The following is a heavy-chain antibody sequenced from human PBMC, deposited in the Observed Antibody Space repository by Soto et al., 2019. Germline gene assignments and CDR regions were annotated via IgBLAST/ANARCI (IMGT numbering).Heavy chain of an antibody. CDR2: ISGGTSTI. J-gene: IGHJ3*01. D-gene: IGHD6-25*01. Sequence: EVQVVESGGGLVQPGGSLRLSCAASGFTFTSYSMNWVRQAPGKGLEWVSYISGGTSTIYYADSVKGRFTISRDNAKNSLYLQMNSLRAEDTGVYYCATGMAATLSSLDFWGQGTMVTVSS. CDR1: GFTFTSYS. CDR3: ATGMAATLSSLDF. V-gene: IGHV3-48*01.